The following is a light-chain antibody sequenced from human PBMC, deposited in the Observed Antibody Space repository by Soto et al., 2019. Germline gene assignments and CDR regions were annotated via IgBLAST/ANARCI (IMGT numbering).Light chain of an antibody. Sequence: EVVMTQSPATLSVSPGERATLSCRASQSVSSNLAWYQQKPGQAPRLLIYGASTRATGIPVRFSGSGSGTEFTLTISSLQSEDFAFYYCQQYNNWPYTFGQGTKLEIK. V-gene: IGKV3-15*01. CDR3: QQYNNWPYT. CDR1: QSVSSN. J-gene: IGKJ2*01. CDR2: GAS.